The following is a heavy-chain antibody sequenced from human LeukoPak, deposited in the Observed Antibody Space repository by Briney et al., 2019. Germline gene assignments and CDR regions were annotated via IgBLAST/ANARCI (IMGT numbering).Heavy chain of an antibody. CDR3: AKPISGGLAVTADWFHP. CDR2: INANSGTT. Sequence: PGGSLSLSCAASGFAFSFYAMSWLRQPPGKGLEWVSTINANSGTTSYAASVRGRFTISRDNSKNTLYLQVNTLRADDTATYYCAKPISGGLAVTADWFHPWGRGTLVVVSS. V-gene: IGHV3-23*01. D-gene: IGHD6-19*01. J-gene: IGHJ5*01. CDR1: GFAFSFYA.